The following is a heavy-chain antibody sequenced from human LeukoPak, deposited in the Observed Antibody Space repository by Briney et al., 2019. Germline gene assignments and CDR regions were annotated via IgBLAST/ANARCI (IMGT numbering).Heavy chain of an antibody. J-gene: IGHJ3*02. CDR3: ARKQWLVLADAFDI. D-gene: IGHD6-19*01. CDR2: INHSGNT. CDR1: GGSFSDYY. Sequence: PSETLSLTCAVFGGSFSDYYWTWIRQPPGKGLEWIGEINHSGNTNYNPSLKSRVTISIDTSKNQFSLRLSSVTAADTAVYYCARKQWLVLADAFDIWGQGTMVTVSS. V-gene: IGHV4-34*01.